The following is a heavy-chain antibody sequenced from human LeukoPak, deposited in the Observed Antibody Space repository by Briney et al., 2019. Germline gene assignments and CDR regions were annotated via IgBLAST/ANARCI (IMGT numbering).Heavy chain of an antibody. CDR2: MNPNSGNT. CDR3: ARAGRGYGYGYTYYYYMDV. Sequence: ASVKVSCKASGYTFTSYDINWVRQATGQGLEWMGWMNPNSGNTGYAQKFQGRVTMTRNTSISTAYMELSRLRSDDTAVYYCARAGRGYGYGYTYYYYMDVWGKGTTVTVSS. J-gene: IGHJ6*03. D-gene: IGHD5-18*01. V-gene: IGHV1-8*01. CDR1: GYTFTSYD.